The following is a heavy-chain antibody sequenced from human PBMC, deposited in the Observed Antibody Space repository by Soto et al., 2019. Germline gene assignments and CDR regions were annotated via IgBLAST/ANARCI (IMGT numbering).Heavy chain of an antibody. CDR2: IYWDDDK. CDR3: AHRRVSGYSGYDTDY. J-gene: IGHJ4*02. V-gene: IGHV2-5*02. CDR1: GFSLSTSGVG. Sequence: SGPTLVKPTQTLTLTCTFSGFSLSTSGVGVGWIRQPPGKALEWLALIYWDDDKRYSPSLKSRLTVTKDTSKNQVVLTMTNMDPVDTATYYCAHRRVSGYSGYDTDYWGQGTLVTVSS. D-gene: IGHD5-12*01.